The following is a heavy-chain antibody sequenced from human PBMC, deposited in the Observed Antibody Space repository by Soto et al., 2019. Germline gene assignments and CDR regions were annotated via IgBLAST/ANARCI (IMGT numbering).Heavy chain of an antibody. CDR2: ISYDGSNK. Sequence: GGSLRLSCAASGFTFSSYGMHWVRQAPGKGLEWVAVISYDGSNKYYADSVKGRFTISRDNSKNTLYLQMNSLRAEDTAVYYCAKSGHSYGLSYFDYWGQGTLVTVSS. D-gene: IGHD5-18*01. J-gene: IGHJ4*02. CDR3: AKSGHSYGLSYFDY. CDR1: GFTFSSYG. V-gene: IGHV3-30*18.